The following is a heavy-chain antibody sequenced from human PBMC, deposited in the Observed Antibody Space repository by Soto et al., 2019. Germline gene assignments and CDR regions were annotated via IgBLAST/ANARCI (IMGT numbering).Heavy chain of an antibody. D-gene: IGHD5-18*01. CDR2: IYYSGST. V-gene: IGHV4-31*03. J-gene: IGHJ4*02. CDR1: GCSISSGGYY. CDR3: ARSGYSYGPNPLLY. Sequence: SEILSLTCTVSGCSISSGGYYWSWIRQHPGKGLEWIGYIYYSGSTYYNPSLKSRVTISVDTSKNQFSLKLSSVTAADTAVYYCARSGYSYGPNPLLYWGQGTLVTVSS.